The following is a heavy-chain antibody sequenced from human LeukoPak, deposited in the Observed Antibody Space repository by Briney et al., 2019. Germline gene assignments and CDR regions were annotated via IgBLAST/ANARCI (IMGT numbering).Heavy chain of an antibody. CDR2: IYRSGTT. CDR1: GGSISSSNW. Sequence: SETLSLTCAVSGGSISSSNWWSWVRQPPGEGLEWIGEIYRSGTTNYNPSLKSRVTISIDKSKNQFSLRLNSVTAADTAVYYCARASYGVSNLFDYWGQGILVTVSP. J-gene: IGHJ4*02. CDR3: ARASYGVSNLFDY. V-gene: IGHV4-4*02. D-gene: IGHD4-17*01.